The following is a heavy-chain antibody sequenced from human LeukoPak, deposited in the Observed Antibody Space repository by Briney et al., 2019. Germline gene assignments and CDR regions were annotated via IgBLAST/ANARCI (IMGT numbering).Heavy chain of an antibody. CDR2: ISSSSSYI. Sequence: PGGSLRLSCAASGFTFSSYSMNWVRQAPGKGLEWVSSISSSSSYIYYADSVKGRFTISRDNAKNSLYLQMNSLRAEDTAVYYCARDLELELQLDYWGQGTLVTVSS. CDR3: ARDLELELQLDY. D-gene: IGHD1-7*01. J-gene: IGHJ4*02. V-gene: IGHV3-21*01. CDR1: GFTFSSYS.